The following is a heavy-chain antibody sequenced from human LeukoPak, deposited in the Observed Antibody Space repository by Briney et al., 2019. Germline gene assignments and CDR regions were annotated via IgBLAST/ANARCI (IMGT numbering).Heavy chain of an antibody. CDR1: GFTFSSYG. CDR2: IWYDGSNK. CDR3: ARGGLLQKYNCFDP. Sequence: GGSLRLSCAASGFTFSSYGMHWARQAPGKGLEWVAVIWYDGSNKYYADSVKGRFTISRDNSKNTLYLQMNSLRAEDTAVYYCARGGLLQKYNCFDPWGQGTLVTVSS. V-gene: IGHV3-33*01. J-gene: IGHJ5*02. D-gene: IGHD3-10*01.